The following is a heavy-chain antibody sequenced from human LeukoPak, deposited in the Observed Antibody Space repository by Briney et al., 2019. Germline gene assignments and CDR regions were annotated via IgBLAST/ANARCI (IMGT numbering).Heavy chain of an antibody. Sequence: GESLKISCKGSGYSFTSYWIGWVRQMPGKGLEWMGIIYPGDSDTRYSPSFQGQVTISADKSISTAYLQWSSLKASDTAMYYCARSDYDYGWGSYRNNFDYWGQGTLVTVSS. J-gene: IGHJ4*02. D-gene: IGHD3-16*02. CDR1: GYSFTSYW. CDR2: IYPGDSDT. CDR3: ARSDYDYGWGSYRNNFDY. V-gene: IGHV5-51*01.